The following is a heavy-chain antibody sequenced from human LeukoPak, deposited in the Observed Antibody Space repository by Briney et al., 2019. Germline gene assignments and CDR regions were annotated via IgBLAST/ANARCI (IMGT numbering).Heavy chain of an antibody. CDR2: INPSGGST. D-gene: IGHD3-16*01. J-gene: IGHJ4*02. V-gene: IGHV1-46*01. CDR1: GYTFANYY. CDR3: ASPGGSRYGYFDY. Sequence: ASVKVSFKASGYTFANYYMHWVRQAPGQGLEWMGIINPSGGSTSYAQKFQGRVTMTRDTSTSTVYMELSSLRSEDTAVYYCASPGGSRYGYFDYWGQGTLVTVSS.